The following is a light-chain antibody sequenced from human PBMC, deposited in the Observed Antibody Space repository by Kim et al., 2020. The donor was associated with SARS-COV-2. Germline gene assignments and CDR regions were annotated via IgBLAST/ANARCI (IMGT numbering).Light chain of an antibody. CDR1: NIGRKS. Sequence: SYELSQPPSVSVAPGKTARITCGGNNIGRKSVHWYQQKPGQAPVLVMFYDTARPSGIPERLSGSNSGNTATLTISRVEAGDEADFYCQVWSDRVFGGGTQLTVL. CDR3: QVWSDRV. CDR2: YDT. J-gene: IGLJ3*02. V-gene: IGLV3-21*01.